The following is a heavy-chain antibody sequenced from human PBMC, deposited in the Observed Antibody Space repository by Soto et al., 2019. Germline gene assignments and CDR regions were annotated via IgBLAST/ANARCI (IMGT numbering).Heavy chain of an antibody. CDR1: GFTFSSYA. CDR3: AQALRDPSPGGL. Sequence: GGSLRLPCAASGFTFSSYAMSLVRQAPGKGLEWVSSISGSGGSTYYADSVKGRFTISRDYSKNTVSLQMNSLRVDDTGTYYCAQALRDPSPGGLWGQGTIVTVSS. CDR2: ISGSGGST. J-gene: IGHJ4*02. D-gene: IGHD6-25*01. V-gene: IGHV3-23*01.